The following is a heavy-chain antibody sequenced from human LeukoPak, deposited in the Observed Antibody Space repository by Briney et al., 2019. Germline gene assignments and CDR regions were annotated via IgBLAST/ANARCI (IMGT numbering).Heavy chain of an antibody. D-gene: IGHD1-26*01. CDR2: IKQDGSEK. CDR1: GFTFSSYW. CDR3: ARRRYSGSSQHFDY. V-gene: IGHV3-7*01. J-gene: IGHJ4*02. Sequence: GGSLTLSCAASGFTFSSYWMSWVRQAPGKGLEWVANIKQDGSEKYYVDSVKGRFTISRDNAKNSLYLQMNSLRAEDTAVYYCARRRYSGSSQHFDYWGQGTLVTVSS.